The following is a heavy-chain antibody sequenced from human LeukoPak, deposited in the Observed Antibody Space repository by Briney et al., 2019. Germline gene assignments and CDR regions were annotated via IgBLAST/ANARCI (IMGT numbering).Heavy chain of an antibody. V-gene: IGHV4-39*01. Sequence: GSLRLSCAASGFTFSSYSMNWVRQPPGKGLEWIGSIYYSGSTYDNPSLKSRVTISVDTSTKQASLKLTSVTAADTAVYYCARGERVYYYDSSGYYHFWGQGALVTVSS. CDR1: GFTFSSYSMN. CDR2: IYYSGST. J-gene: IGHJ4*02. CDR3: ARGERVYYYDSSGYYHF. D-gene: IGHD3-22*01.